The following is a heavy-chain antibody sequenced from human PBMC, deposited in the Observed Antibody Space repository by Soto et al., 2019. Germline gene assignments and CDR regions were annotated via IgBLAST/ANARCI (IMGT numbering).Heavy chain of an antibody. Sequence: ASVKVSCKASGYTFTVYYMHWVRQAPGQGLEWMGWINPRSGGTMYPQKFQGRVTMTWDTSISTAYMALTRLRSDDTAVYYCARDLAKGGGSAGFDYWGQGTLVTVSS. V-gene: IGHV1-2*02. J-gene: IGHJ4*02. CDR2: INPRSGGT. CDR1: GYTFTVYY. CDR3: ARDLAKGGGSAGFDY. D-gene: IGHD1-26*01.